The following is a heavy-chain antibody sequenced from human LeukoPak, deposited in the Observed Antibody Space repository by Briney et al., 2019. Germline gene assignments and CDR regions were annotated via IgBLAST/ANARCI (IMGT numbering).Heavy chain of an antibody. CDR1: GDSISSGDYS. CDR2: IFHSGSS. D-gene: IGHD3-10*01. J-gene: IGHJ5*02. V-gene: IGHV4-30-2*01. CDR3: ARELWFVNAPGSWFDP. Sequence: SQTLSLTCAVSGDSISSGDYSWSWIRQPSGKGLEWIGYIFHSGSSYYNPSLKSRVTILVDKSKNQFSLRLTSVTAADTAVYYCARELWFVNAPGSWFDPWGQGTLVTVSS.